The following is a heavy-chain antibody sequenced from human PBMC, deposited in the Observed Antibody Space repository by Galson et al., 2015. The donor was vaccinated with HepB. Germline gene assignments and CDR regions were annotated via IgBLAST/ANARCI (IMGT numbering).Heavy chain of an antibody. CDR1: GFTFGDYA. J-gene: IGHJ6*02. CDR2: IRSRSHGGTT. CDR3: SRDRAIFGVVISYFQYGLDV. V-gene: IGHV3-49*03. Sequence: SLRLSCAASGFTFGDYAMSWFRQAPGKGLEWVGFIRSRSHGGTTEYAASVKGRFTISRDDSKSIAFLQMNSLKTEDTAVYYCSRDRAIFGVVISYFQYGLDVWGQGTTVTVS. D-gene: IGHD3-3*01.